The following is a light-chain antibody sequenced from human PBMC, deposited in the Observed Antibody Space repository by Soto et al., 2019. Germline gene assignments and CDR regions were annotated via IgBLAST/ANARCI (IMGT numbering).Light chain of an antibody. J-gene: IGLJ2*01. V-gene: IGLV1-44*01. Sequence: QSVLTQPPSASGTPGQRVTISGSGSSSNIGSNTVNWYQKFPGTAPKLLIYSSILRPSEVPDRFSGSKSGTSASLAISALQSEDEADYCCEAWDDSLNGVVFGGGTKLTVL. CDR1: SSNIGSNT. CDR3: EAWDDSLNGVV. CDR2: SSI.